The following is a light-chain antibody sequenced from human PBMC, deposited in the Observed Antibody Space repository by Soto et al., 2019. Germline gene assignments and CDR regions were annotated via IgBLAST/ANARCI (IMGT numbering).Light chain of an antibody. CDR2: EIS. J-gene: IGLJ2*01. CDR1: SSDVGGYNY. Sequence: QPVLTQPASVSGPPGQSITISCTGTSSDVGGYNYVSWYQQHPGKAPKLMIFEISNRPSEVSNRFSGSKSGNTASLTISGLQAEDEADYYCSSYTSSSVVFGGGTKLTVL. V-gene: IGLV2-14*01. CDR3: SSYTSSSVV.